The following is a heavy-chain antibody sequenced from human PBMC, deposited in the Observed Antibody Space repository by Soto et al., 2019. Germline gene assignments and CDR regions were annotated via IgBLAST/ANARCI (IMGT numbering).Heavy chain of an antibody. CDR3: AYHQIARHCCYGLEV. Sequence: QVQLVQSGAEVKKPGASVKVSCKASGYTFTSFYMHWVRQPHGQGLEWMRIINPSGTTTDYAQKSKGRDTMTSETTTSTYYMELSSMTPDESVVYYFAYHQIARHCCYGLEVCGKGSGVTASS. J-gene: IGHJ6*04. D-gene: IGHD2-21*02. CDR1: GYTFTSFY. CDR2: INPSGTTT. V-gene: IGHV1-46*04.